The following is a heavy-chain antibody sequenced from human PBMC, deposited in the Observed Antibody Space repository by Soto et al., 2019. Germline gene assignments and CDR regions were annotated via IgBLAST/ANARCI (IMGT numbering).Heavy chain of an antibody. CDR2: ISYDGSTK. D-gene: IGHD3-22*01. CDR1: GFTFSSYG. J-gene: IGHJ1*01. CDR3: AKGRVTMRVATPFQH. V-gene: IGHV3-30*18. Sequence: QVQLVESGGGVVQPGRSLRLSCAASGFTFSSYGMHWVRQAPGKGLEWVAVISYDGSTKYYADSVKGRFNISRDNSKNTLYLQMNSLRAEDTAVYYCAKGRVTMRVATPFQHWGQGTLVTVSS.